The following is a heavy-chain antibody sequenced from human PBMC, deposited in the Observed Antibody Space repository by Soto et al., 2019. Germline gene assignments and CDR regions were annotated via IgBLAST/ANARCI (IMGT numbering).Heavy chain of an antibody. CDR2: IDPSDSYT. CDR3: ARGGYYDSSPGAFDI. D-gene: IGHD3-22*01. CDR1: GYSFTSCW. J-gene: IGHJ3*02. V-gene: IGHV5-10-1*01. Sequence: PGESLKISCKGSGYSFTSCWISWVRQMPGKGPEWMGRIDPSDSYTNYSPSFQGHVTISADKSISTAYLQWSSLKASDTAMYYCARGGYYDSSPGAFDIWGQGTMVTVSS.